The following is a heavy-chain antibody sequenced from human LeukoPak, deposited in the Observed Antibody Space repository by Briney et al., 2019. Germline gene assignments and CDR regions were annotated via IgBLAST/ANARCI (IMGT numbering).Heavy chain of an antibody. CDR3: ARDTGGFDI. CDR2: IHHTGYT. Sequence: SETLSLTCSVSAYSISSGHYWGWIRQPPGKGLEWIGSIHHTGYTFYNPSVKSRITISVETSKNQFSLKLSSVTAADTAMYYCARDTGGFDIWGQGAMVTVSS. CDR1: AYSISSGHY. V-gene: IGHV4-38-2*02. J-gene: IGHJ3*02. D-gene: IGHD2-15*01.